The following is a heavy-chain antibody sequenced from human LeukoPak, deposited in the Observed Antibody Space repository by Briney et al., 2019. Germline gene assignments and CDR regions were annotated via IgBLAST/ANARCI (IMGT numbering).Heavy chain of an antibody. D-gene: IGHD5-18*01. J-gene: IGHJ4*02. CDR3: ARGLGKSYGPAFGY. Sequence: ASVKVSCKASGYTFTSYDINWVRQATGQGLEWMGWMNPNSGNTGYAQKFQGRVTMTRNTSISTAYMELSSLRSEDTAVYYCARGLGKSYGPAFGYWGQGTLVTVSS. CDR2: MNPNSGNT. V-gene: IGHV1-8*01. CDR1: GYTFTSYD.